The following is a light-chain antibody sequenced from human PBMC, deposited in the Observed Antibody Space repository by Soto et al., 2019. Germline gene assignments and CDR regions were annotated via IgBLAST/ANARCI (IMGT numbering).Light chain of an antibody. CDR2: GAS. V-gene: IGKV3-20*01. CDR3: QQYGSSPLFT. J-gene: IGKJ3*01. Sequence: EIVLTQSPGTLSLSPGVRATLSCRASQSVSSSYLAWYQQKPGQAPRLLIYGASSRATGIPDRFSGSGSGTDFTLTISSLEPEDFAVYYCQQYGSSPLFTFGPGTKVDIK. CDR1: QSVSSSY.